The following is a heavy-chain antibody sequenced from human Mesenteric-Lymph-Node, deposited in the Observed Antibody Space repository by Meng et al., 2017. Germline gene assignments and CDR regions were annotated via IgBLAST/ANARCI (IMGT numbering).Heavy chain of an antibody. J-gene: IGHJ4*02. Sequence: GSLRLSCKGSGYSFTSYWIGWVRQMPGKGLEWMGIIYPGDSDTRYSPSFQGQVTISADKSISTAYLQWSSLKASDTAMYYCARPAGYSSGWYPGLIDYWGQGTLVTVSS. CDR3: ARPAGYSSGWYPGLIDY. CDR1: GYSFTSYW. D-gene: IGHD6-19*01. V-gene: IGHV5-51*01. CDR2: IYPGDSDT.